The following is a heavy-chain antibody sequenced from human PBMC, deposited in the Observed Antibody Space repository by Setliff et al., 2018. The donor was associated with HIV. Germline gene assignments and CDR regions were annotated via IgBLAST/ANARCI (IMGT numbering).Heavy chain of an antibody. Sequence: PGGSLRLSCEAFSSYAMHWVRQAPGKGLVWVAVISYDGSNKYYADSVKGRFTISRDNSKNTLYLQMNSLRAEDTAVYYCARDHMSVGAWVGATSRGLFQHWGQGTLVTVSS. D-gene: IGHD1-26*01. V-gene: IGHV3-30*14. CDR3: ARDHMSVGAWVGATSRGLFQH. J-gene: IGHJ1*01. CDR2: ISYDGSNK. CDR1: SSYA.